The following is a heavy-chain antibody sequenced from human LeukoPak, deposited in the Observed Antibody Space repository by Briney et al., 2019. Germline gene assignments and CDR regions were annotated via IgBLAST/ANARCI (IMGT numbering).Heavy chain of an antibody. CDR3: ARDPYGSGSYSFDY. V-gene: IGHV4-61*02. CDR1: GGSISSGSYY. D-gene: IGHD3-10*01. CDR2: IYTSGST. Sequence: SETLSLTCTVPGGSISSGSYYWSWIRQPAGKGLEWIGRIYTSGSTNYNPSLKSRVTISVDMSKNQFSLKLSSVTAADTAVYYCARDPYGSGSYSFDYWGQGTLVTVSS. J-gene: IGHJ4*02.